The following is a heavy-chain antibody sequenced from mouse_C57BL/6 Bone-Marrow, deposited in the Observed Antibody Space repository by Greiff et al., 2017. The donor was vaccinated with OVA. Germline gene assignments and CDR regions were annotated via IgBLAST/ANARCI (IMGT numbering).Heavy chain of an antibody. CDR2: IRLKSDNYAT. J-gene: IGHJ2*01. CDR1: GFTFSNYW. Sequence: EVKVEESGGGLVQPGGSMKLSCVASGFTFSNYWMNWVRQSPEKGLEWVAQIRLKSDNYATHYAESVTGRFTISRDDSKSSVYLQMNNLRAEDTGIYYCTKITTVVGYFDYWGQGTTLTVSS. V-gene: IGHV6-3*01. D-gene: IGHD1-1*01. CDR3: TKITTVVGYFDY.